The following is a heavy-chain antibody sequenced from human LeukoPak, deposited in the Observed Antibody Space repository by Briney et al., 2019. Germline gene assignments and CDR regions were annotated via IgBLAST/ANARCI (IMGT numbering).Heavy chain of an antibody. D-gene: IGHD3-10*01. J-gene: IGHJ6*03. CDR1: GGTFSSYA. Sequence: ASVKVSXKASGGTFSSYAISWVRQAPGQGLEWMGGIIPIFGTADYAQKFQGRVTITADESTSTAYMELSSLRSEDTAVYYCARDGKITMVRGVIKEDYYYYMDVWGKGTTVTVSS. V-gene: IGHV1-69*01. CDR2: IIPIFGTA. CDR3: ARDGKITMVRGVIKEDYYYYMDV.